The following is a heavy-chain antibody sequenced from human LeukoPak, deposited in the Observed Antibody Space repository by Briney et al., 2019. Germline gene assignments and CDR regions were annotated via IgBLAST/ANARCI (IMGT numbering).Heavy chain of an antibody. CDR2: ISSSSSYI. V-gene: IGHV3-21*01. D-gene: IGHD5-24*01. CDR3: ARDLLRRDGFAP. J-gene: IGHJ4*02. Sequence: GGSLRLSCAASGFTFSSYSMNWVRQAPGKGLEWVSSISSSSSYIYYADSVKGRFTISRDHAKNSLYLQMNSLRAEDTAVYYCARDLLRRDGFAPWGQGTLVTVSS. CDR1: GFTFSSYS.